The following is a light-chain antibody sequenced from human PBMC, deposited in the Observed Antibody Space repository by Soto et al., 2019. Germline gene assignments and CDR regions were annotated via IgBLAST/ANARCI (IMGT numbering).Light chain of an antibody. CDR2: AAS. V-gene: IGKV1-39*01. Sequence: DIQMTQSPSSLSASVGDRVTITCRASPGVSAYLLWYQQRQGRAPKLLIYAASNLLSGVPSRFSGCGSGTNVTLTISTLKPEDFETYECQQSYRTTHTFGQGTKLETK. J-gene: IGKJ2*01. CDR1: PGVSAY. CDR3: QQSYRTTHT.